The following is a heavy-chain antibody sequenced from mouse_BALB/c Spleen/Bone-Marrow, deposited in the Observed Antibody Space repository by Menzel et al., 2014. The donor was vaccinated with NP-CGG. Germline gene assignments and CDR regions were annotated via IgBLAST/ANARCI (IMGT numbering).Heavy chain of an antibody. CDR1: GFTFSSFG. Sequence: EVQVVESGGGLVQPGGSRKLSCAASGFTFSSFGMHWVRQAPEKGLEWVAYIRSGSSTIYYADTVKGRFTISRDNPKNTLFLQMTSLRSEDTAMYYCARYGYYDAMDYWGQGTSVTVSS. CDR2: IRSGSSTI. D-gene: IGHD2-2*01. V-gene: IGHV5-17*02. CDR3: ARYGYYDAMDY. J-gene: IGHJ4*01.